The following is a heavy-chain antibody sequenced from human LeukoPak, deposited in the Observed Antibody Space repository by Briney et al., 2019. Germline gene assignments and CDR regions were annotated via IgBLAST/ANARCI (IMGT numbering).Heavy chain of an antibody. CDR3: ARVQETPMGSYFDS. CDR1: GGSISSYY. V-gene: IGHV4-4*07. CDR2: IYTSGST. Sequence: SETLSLTCTVSGGSISSYYWSWIRQPAGKGLEWIGRIYTSGSTNYNPSLKSRVTMSVDTSKNQFSLKLSSVTAADTAVYYCARVQETPMGSYFDSWGQETLVTVSS. J-gene: IGHJ4*02. D-gene: IGHD5-18*01.